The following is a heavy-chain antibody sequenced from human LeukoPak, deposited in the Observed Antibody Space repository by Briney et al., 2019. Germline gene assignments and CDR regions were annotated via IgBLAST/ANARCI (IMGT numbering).Heavy chain of an antibody. CDR1: GFTFRIYS. V-gene: IGHV3-48*04. CDR3: AKGINSGRTAFDY. J-gene: IGHJ4*02. Sequence: GGSLRLSCEASGFTFRIYSMNWVRQAPGKGLEWASYISSSSSTIYYADSVKGRFTISRDNAKNSLYLQMNSLRAEDTAMYYCAKGINSGRTAFDYWGRGPLVTVSS. D-gene: IGHD5-12*01. CDR2: ISSSSSTI.